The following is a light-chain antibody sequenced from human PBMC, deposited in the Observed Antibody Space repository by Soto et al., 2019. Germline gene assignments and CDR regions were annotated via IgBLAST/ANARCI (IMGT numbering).Light chain of an antibody. V-gene: IGLV1-40*01. CDR3: RSYDSDLSELYV. CDR2: SNT. J-gene: IGLJ1*01. CDR1: DSNIGEGFD. Sequence: QSVLTQPPSVSGAPGRTVTISCTGSDSNIGEGFDVPWYQQLPGAAPKLLIYSNTRRPSGVPDRFSGSQSRTSASLAISWLQAADEGDYYCRSYDSDLSELYVFGTGTKLTVL.